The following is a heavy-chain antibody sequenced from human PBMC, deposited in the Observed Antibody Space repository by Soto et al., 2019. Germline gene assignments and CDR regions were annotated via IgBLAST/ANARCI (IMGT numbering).Heavy chain of an antibody. CDR2: IYYSGST. Sequence: SETLSLTCTVSGGSISSSSYYWGWIRQPPGKGLEWIGSIYYSGSTYYNPSLKSRVTISVDTSKNQFSLKLSSVTAADTAVYYCARYYDSRDYYVYWGQGTLVTVSS. V-gene: IGHV4-39*01. J-gene: IGHJ4*02. CDR1: GGSISSSSYY. CDR3: ARYYDSRDYYVY. D-gene: IGHD3-22*01.